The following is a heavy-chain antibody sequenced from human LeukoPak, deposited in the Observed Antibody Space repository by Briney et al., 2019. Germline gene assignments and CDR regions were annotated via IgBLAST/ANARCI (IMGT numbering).Heavy chain of an antibody. D-gene: IGHD7-27*01. CDR2: INYSGTT. Sequence: PSETLSLTCTVSGGSISSGAYYWSWIRQHPGKGLEWIGYINYSGTTYYNASLKSRVTISADTSKNQFSLKLSSVTAADTAVYYCASYRTGEFYWYFDLWGRGTLVTVSS. V-gene: IGHV4-31*03. CDR3: ASYRTGEFYWYFDL. J-gene: IGHJ2*01. CDR1: GGSISSGAYY.